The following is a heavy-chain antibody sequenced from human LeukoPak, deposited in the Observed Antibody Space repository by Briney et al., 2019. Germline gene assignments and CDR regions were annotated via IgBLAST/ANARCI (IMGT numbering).Heavy chain of an antibody. Sequence: ETLSLTCTVSGGSISGSSYYWGWIRQPPGKGLEWVSAISGSGGSTYYADSVKGRFTISRDNSKNTLYLQMNSLRAEDTAVYYCAKDTAPYVLNWFDPWGQGTLVTVSS. V-gene: IGHV3-23*01. CDR1: GGSISGSSYY. CDR2: ISGSGGST. CDR3: AKDTAPYVLNWFDP. J-gene: IGHJ5*02. D-gene: IGHD2-21*02.